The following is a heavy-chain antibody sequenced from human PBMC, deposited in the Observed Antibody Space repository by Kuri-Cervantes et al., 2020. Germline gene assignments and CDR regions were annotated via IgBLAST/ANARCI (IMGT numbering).Heavy chain of an antibody. J-gene: IGHJ4*02. V-gene: IGHV3-20*04. CDR3: ATHLGGYYFDY. D-gene: IGHD3-16*01. CDR1: GFTFDDYG. CDR2: INWNGGST. Sequence: GGSLRLSCAASGFTFDDYGMSWVRQAPGKGLEWVSGINWNGGSTGYADSVKGRFTISRDNAKNSLYLQMNSLRAEDTAVYYCATHLGGYYFDYWGQGTLVTVSS.